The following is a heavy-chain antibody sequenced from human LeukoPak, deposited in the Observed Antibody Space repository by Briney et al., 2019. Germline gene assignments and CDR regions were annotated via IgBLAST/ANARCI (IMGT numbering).Heavy chain of an antibody. D-gene: IGHD3-10*01. V-gene: IGHV1-46*01. CDR2: ITPNTGDT. CDR1: GYTFSSCY. Sequence: ASVKVSCKASGYTFSSCYLHWVRQAPGQGLEWMGIITPNTGDTTYAPKFQDRLIMTRDRSTSTVYMELHSLRSEDTAVYYCARSRNYYRVYFDNWGQGTLVPVSS. J-gene: IGHJ4*02. CDR3: ARSRNYYRVYFDN.